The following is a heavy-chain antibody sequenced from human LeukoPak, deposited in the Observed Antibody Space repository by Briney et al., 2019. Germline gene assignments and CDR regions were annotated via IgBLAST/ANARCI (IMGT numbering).Heavy chain of an antibody. CDR3: ARVYYSSSYDYWYFDL. J-gene: IGHJ2*01. CDR1: GDSISSYY. D-gene: IGHD6-13*01. CDR2: IYYSGST. V-gene: IGHV4-39*07. Sequence: PSETLSLTCIVSGDSISSYYWGWIRQPPGKGLEWIGSIYYSGSTYYNPSLKSRVTISVDTSKNQFSLKLRSVTAADTAVYYCARVYYSSSYDYWYFDLWGRGTLVTVSS.